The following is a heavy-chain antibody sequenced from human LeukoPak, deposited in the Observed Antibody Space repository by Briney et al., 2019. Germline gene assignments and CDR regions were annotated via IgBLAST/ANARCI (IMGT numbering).Heavy chain of an antibody. CDR1: GYTFNDYY. J-gene: IGHJ4*02. CDR2: INPSNGGT. CDR3: ARLSDRIAAHNDY. D-gene: IGHD6-6*01. V-gene: IGHV1-2*06. Sequence: ASVKVSCKVSGYTFNDYYVHWVRQAPGQGLEWMGRINPSNGGTNYTQRFQGRVTTTRDRSITTAYMELSRLRSDDTAVYYCARLSDRIAAHNDYWGQGTLITVSS.